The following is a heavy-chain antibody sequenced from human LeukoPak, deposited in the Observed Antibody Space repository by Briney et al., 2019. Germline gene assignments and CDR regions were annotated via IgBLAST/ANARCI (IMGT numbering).Heavy chain of an antibody. CDR3: AREEAAMVRGYYYYYMDV. V-gene: IGHV1-3*03. J-gene: IGHJ6*03. CDR2: INAGNGNT. Sequence: ASVKASCKASGYTFTSYAMHWVRQAPGQRLEWMGWINAGNGNTKYSQEFQGRVTITRDTSASTAYMELSSLRSEDMAVYYCAREEAAMVRGYYYYYMDVWGKGTTVTVSS. D-gene: IGHD5-18*01. CDR1: GYTFTSYA.